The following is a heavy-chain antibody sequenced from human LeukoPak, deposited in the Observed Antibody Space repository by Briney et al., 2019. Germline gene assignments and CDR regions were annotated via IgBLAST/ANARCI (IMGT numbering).Heavy chain of an antibody. J-gene: IGHJ4*02. Sequence: GGSLRLSCAASGFTFSSYWMSWVRQAPGKGLEWVANINQDGSEEYYVDSVKGRFTISRDNAKNSLYLQMNSLRVEDTAVYFCARGGDCSGGSCYGDRYFDCWGQGTLVTASS. CDR3: ARGGDCSGGSCYGDRYFDC. CDR1: GFTFSSYW. V-gene: IGHV3-7*01. CDR2: INQDGSEE. D-gene: IGHD2-15*01.